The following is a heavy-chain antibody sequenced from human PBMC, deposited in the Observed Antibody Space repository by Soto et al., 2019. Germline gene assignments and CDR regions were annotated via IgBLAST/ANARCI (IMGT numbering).Heavy chain of an antibody. D-gene: IGHD3-3*01. J-gene: IGHJ6*03. CDR3: ARDSYYDFWSGYGHYYYYYMDV. CDR2: IWYDGSNK. V-gene: IGHV3-33*01. CDR1: GFTFSSYG. Sequence: QVQLVESGGGVVQPGRSLRLSCAASGFTFSSYGMHWVRQAPGKGLEWVAVIWYDGSNKYYADSVKGRFTISRDNSKTTLYLQMNSLRAEDTAVYYCARDSYYDFWSGYGHYYYYYMDVWGKGTTVTVSS.